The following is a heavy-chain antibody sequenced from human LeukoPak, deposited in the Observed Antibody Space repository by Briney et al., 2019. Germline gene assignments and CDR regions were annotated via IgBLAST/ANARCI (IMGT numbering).Heavy chain of an antibody. J-gene: IGHJ1*01. D-gene: IGHD2-15*01. CDR1: GDSLSGYY. CDR2: IYYNRST. Sequence: SETLSLTCTVSGDSLSGYYWSWLRQPPGKGLEWIWDIYYNRSTNYNPSLESRVTISIDTSNNQFTLQVTSVTAADTAIYYCARHVVDSWSGSEYFQYWGQGTQVTVSS. CDR3: ARHVVDSWSGSEYFQY. V-gene: IGHV4-59*08.